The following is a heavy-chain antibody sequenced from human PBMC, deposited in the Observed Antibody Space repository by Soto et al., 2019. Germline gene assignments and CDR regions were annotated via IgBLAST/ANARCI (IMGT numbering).Heavy chain of an antibody. V-gene: IGHV3-30*18. CDR1: GFTFSNYG. J-gene: IGHJ4*02. D-gene: IGHD6-19*01. CDR2: ISYDGSNK. CDR3: AKAVAVPADFDY. Sequence: GGSLRLSCAASGFTFSNYGMHWVRQAPGKGLEWVAVISYDGSNKYYADSVKGRFTISRDNSKNTLHLQMNSLRAEDTAVYYCAKAVAVPADFDYWGQGTLVTVSS.